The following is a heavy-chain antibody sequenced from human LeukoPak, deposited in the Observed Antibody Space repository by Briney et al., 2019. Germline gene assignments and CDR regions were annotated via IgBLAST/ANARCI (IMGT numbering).Heavy chain of an antibody. CDR1: GFTFDDYA. Sequence: PGGSLRLSCAASGFTFDDYAMHWVRQAPGKGLEWVSLISGDGGSTYYADSVKGRFTISRDNSKNSLYLQRNSLRTEDTALYYCATRGYSYALDYWGQGTLVTVSS. D-gene: IGHD5-18*01. CDR3: ATRGYSYALDY. V-gene: IGHV3-43*02. CDR2: ISGDGGST. J-gene: IGHJ4*02.